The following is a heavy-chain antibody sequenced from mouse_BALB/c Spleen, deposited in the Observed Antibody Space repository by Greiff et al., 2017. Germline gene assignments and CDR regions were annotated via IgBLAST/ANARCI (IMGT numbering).Heavy chain of an antibody. Sequence: QVQLKQSGPGLVQPSQSLSITCTVSGFSLTRYGVHWVRQSPGKGLEWLGVIWSGGSTDYNAAFISRLSISKDNSKSQVFFKMNRLQADDTAIYYCARKYYGSSYGFAYWGQGTLVTVCA. J-gene: IGHJ3*01. CDR3: ARKYYGSSYGFAY. V-gene: IGHV2-4-1*01. CDR2: IWSGGST. CDR1: GFSLTRYG. D-gene: IGHD1-1*01.